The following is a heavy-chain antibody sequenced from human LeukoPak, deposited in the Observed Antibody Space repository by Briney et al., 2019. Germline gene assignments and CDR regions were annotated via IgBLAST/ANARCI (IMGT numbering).Heavy chain of an antibody. CDR1: GFTFDDYA. Sequence: SLRLSCAASGFTFDDYAMHWVRQAPGKGLEWVSGISWNSGSIGYADSVKGRFTISRDNAKNSLYLQMNSLRAEDTALYYCAKDWWIAAAGTSPFDYWGQGTLVTVS. V-gene: IGHV3-9*01. J-gene: IGHJ4*02. CDR2: ISWNSGSI. CDR3: AKDWWIAAAGTSPFDY. D-gene: IGHD6-13*01.